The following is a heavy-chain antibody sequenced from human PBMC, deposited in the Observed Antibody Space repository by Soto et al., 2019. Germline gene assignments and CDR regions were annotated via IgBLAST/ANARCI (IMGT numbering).Heavy chain of an antibody. J-gene: IGHJ4*02. CDR2: INPSGGST. D-gene: IGHD6-13*01. Sequence: ASVKVSCKASGYTFTSYYMHWVRQAPGQGLEWMGIINPSGGSTNYAQKLQGRVTMTTDTSTSTAYMELRSLRSDDTAVYYCAREIAAAGAFDYWGQGTLVTVSS. V-gene: IGHV1-46*01. CDR1: GYTFTSYY. CDR3: AREIAAAGAFDY.